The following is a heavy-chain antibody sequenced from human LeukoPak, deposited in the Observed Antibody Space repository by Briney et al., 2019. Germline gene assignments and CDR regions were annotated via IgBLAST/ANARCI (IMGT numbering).Heavy chain of an antibody. D-gene: IGHD1-26*01. CDR1: GSTFSSYG. Sequence: GASVKVSCKASGSTFSSYGISWVRQAPGQGLEWMGWINVYNGDTKYAQNVQGRVSMTTDTSTSTAYMDLRSLRSDDTAVYYCARTRGSVHLDYWGQGTLVTVSS. CDR2: INVYNGDT. CDR3: ARTRGSVHLDY. V-gene: IGHV1-18*01. J-gene: IGHJ4*02.